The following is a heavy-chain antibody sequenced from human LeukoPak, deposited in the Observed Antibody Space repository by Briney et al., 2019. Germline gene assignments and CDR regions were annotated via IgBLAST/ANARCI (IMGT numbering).Heavy chain of an antibody. Sequence: QPGGSLRLSCAASGFTFSSYEMNWVRQAPGKGLEWVSYINSGGSTLYYADSVKGRFTISRDNAKNSLYLQMHSLRAEATAVYYCARIHNLGILAHFDYWGQGTLVTVSS. D-gene: IGHD1-1*01. CDR1: GFTFSSYE. CDR3: ARIHNLGILAHFDY. V-gene: IGHV3-48*03. J-gene: IGHJ4*02. CDR2: INSGGSTL.